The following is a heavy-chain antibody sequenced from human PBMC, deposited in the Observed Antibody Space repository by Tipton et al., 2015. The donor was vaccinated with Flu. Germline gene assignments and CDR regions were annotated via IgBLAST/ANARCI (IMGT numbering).Heavy chain of an antibody. V-gene: IGHV4-39*07. Sequence: TLSLTCTVSGGSISSSSYYWGWIRQPPGKGLEWIGSIYYSGSTYYNPYLKSRVTISVDTSKNQFSLKLSSVTAADTAVYYCARTRGYDAFDIWGQGTMVTVSS. CDR2: IYYSGST. CDR1: GGSISSSSYY. D-gene: IGHD5-12*01. CDR3: ARTRGYDAFDI. J-gene: IGHJ3*02.